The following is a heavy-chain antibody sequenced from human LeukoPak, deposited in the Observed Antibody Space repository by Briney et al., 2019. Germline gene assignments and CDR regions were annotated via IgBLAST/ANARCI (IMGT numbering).Heavy chain of an antibody. V-gene: IGHV2-5*02. CDR2: IYWDDHW. CDR1: GFSLNTRGVG. D-gene: IGHD3-22*01. Sequence: SGPTLVNPTQTLTLTCNFSGFSLNTRGVGVGWIRQPPGRALEWLSFIYWDDHWRYTPSLNSRLTITKDTSKNQVVLTMTNMDPVDTATYFCAHRKNYYDSSVFDNWGQGTLVTVSS. CDR3: AHRKNYYDSSVFDN. J-gene: IGHJ4*02.